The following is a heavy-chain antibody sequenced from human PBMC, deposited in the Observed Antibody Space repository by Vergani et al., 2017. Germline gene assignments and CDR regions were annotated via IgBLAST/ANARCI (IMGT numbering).Heavy chain of an antibody. CDR3: TTGFPGSSWSTY. D-gene: IGHD6-13*01. CDR2: IRPKTDGETT. V-gene: IGHV3-15*01. J-gene: IGHJ4*01. Sequence: EVQPVESGGGLVKPGGSLRLSCTTSGFTFSSAWMSWVRQAPGKGLEWVARIRPKTDGETTDYAAPVKGRFTISRDDSKAIAYLQMNSLKTEDTAVYYCTTGFPGSSWSTYWGQGTLVTVSS. CDR1: GFTFSSAW.